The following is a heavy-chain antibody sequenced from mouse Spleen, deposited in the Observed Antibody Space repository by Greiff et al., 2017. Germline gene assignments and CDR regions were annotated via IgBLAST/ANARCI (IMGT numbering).Heavy chain of an antibody. V-gene: IGHV5-9*04. CDR3: ARQRGDYEFAY. J-gene: IGHJ3*01. D-gene: IGHD2-13*01. CDR1: GFTFSSYT. Sequence: EVKVEESGGGLVKPGGSLKLSCAASGFTFSSYTMSWVRQTPAKRLEWVATISSGGGNTYYPDSVKGRFTISRDNARNTLYLQMSSLRSEDTAMYYCARQRGDYEFAYWGQGTLVTVSA. CDR2: ISSGGGNT.